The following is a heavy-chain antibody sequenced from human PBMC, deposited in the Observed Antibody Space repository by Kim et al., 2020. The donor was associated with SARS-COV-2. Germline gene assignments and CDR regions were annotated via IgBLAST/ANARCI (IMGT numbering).Heavy chain of an antibody. D-gene: IGHD1-26*01. Sequence: GGSLRLSCAASGFTFSSYAMNWVRQAPGKGLEWVAIISYDGSNKYYADSVKGRFTISRDNSKNTLYLQMNSLRPGDTALYYCAKDMVGATYYYSGMDVWRQGTTVTVSS. CDR3: AKDMVGATYYYSGMDV. CDR2: ISYDGSNK. J-gene: IGHJ6*02. CDR1: GFTFSSYA. V-gene: IGHV3-30*18.